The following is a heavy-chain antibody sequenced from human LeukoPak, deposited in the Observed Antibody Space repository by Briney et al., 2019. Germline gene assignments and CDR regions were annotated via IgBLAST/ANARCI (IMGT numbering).Heavy chain of an antibody. Sequence: SETLSLTCTVSGGSTSRYFWNWIRQSPGKGREWIGYVHYSGETSYNPSLKSRASISLDTSKNQFSLKLTSVTAADTAIYYCAREEKIDHGDDLDDWGQGTLVTVSS. D-gene: IGHD4-17*01. CDR2: VHYSGET. V-gene: IGHV4-59*01. CDR3: AREEKIDHGDDLDD. J-gene: IGHJ4*02. CDR1: GGSTSRYF.